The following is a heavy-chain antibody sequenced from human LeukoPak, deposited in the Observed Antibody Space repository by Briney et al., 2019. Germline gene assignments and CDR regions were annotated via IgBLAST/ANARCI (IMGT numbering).Heavy chain of an antibody. CDR3: ASGGNGDYYFDY. V-gene: IGHV4-59*08. J-gene: IGHJ4*02. CDR2: IYYRGST. D-gene: IGHD4-17*01. CDR1: GGAISTFY. Sequence: SPSETLSLTCTVSGGAISTFYWSWLRQPPGKGLEWIGYIYYRGSTDYNPSLKSRATISVDTSKNQFFLKLSSVTAADTAVYYCASGGNGDYYFDYWGQGTLVTVSS.